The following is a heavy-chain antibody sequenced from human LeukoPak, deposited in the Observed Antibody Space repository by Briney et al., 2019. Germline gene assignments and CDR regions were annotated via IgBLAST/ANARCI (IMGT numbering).Heavy chain of an antibody. Sequence: ASVKVSCRASGYTFTSYGISWVRQAPGQGFEWMGWISAYNGNTNYAQKFQGRVTITADEYTSTAYMELSSLRSEDTAVYYCAIERDGLNTVVPHGGYWGQGTLVTVSS. CDR2: ISAYNGNT. J-gene: IGHJ4*02. CDR3: AIERDGLNTVVPHGGY. V-gene: IGHV1-18*01. D-gene: IGHD4-23*01. CDR1: GYTFTSYG.